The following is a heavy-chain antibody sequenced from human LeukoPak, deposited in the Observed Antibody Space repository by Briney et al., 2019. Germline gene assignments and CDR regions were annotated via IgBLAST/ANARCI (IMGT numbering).Heavy chain of an antibody. CDR3: ARSRDGYNLFDY. V-gene: IGHV1-46*01. CDR1: GYTFTSYY. D-gene: IGHD5-24*01. J-gene: IGHJ4*02. Sequence: GASVKVSCKASGYTFTSYYMHWVRQAPGQGLEWMGIINPSGGSTSYAQKFQGGVTMTRDTSTSTVYMELSSLRAEDTAVYYCARSRDGYNLFDYWGQGTLVTVSS. CDR2: INPSGGST.